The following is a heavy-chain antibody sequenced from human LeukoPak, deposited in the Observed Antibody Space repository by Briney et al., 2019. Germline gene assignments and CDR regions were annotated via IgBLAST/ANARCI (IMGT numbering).Heavy chain of an antibody. Sequence: GGSLRLSCAASGLTFSSYAMNWVRQAPGKGLEWVSAISGSGGNTYYADSVKGRFTISRDNSKNTLYLQMNSLRSEDTAVYYCASHDRYSYVYFDYWGQGTLVTVSS. V-gene: IGHV3-23*01. CDR1: GLTFSSYA. CDR3: ASHDRYSYVYFDY. D-gene: IGHD5-18*01. CDR2: ISGSGGNT. J-gene: IGHJ4*02.